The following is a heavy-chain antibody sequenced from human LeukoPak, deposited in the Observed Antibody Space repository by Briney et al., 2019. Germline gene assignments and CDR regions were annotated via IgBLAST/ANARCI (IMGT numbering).Heavy chain of an antibody. D-gene: IGHD4-17*01. CDR2: IIPIFGTA. J-gene: IGHJ6*03. CDR3: ARAPFGDGDYEFDYYYMGV. V-gene: IGHV1-69*06. Sequence: PGASVKVSCKASGGTFSSYAISWVRQAPGQGLEWMGGIIPIFGTANYAQKFQGRVTITADKSTSTAYMELSSLRSEDTAVYYCARAPFGDGDYEFDYYYMGVWGKGTTVTVSS. CDR1: GGTFSSYA.